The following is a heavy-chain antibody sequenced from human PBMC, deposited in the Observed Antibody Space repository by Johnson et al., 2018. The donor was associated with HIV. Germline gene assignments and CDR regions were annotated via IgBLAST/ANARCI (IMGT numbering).Heavy chain of an antibody. CDR3: AKDERQLGGWSHAFDI. D-gene: IGHD7-27*01. CDR1: GFTFSSYA. Sequence: QVQLVESGGGVVQPGRSLRLSCAASGFTFSSYAMHWVRQAPGKGLEWVAVISYDGSNKYYVDSVKGRFTISRDNAKNALYLQLNSLKPEDTAVYYCAKDERQLGGWSHAFDIWGQGTVLTVSS. CDR2: ISYDGSNK. J-gene: IGHJ3*02. V-gene: IGHV3-30*04.